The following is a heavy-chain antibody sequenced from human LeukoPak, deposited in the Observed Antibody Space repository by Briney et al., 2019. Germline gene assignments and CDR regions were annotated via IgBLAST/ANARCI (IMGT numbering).Heavy chain of an antibody. CDR1: GGSLSSNNW. V-gene: IGHV4-4*02. Sequence: SGTLSLTCAVSGGSLSSNNWWSWVRQPPGKGLEWIGEISHSGRTNYNPSLKSRVTMSVDKSKDQLSLALSTVTATDTAVYYCVRGLYASDSYWGQGNLVTVSS. D-gene: IGHD2/OR15-2a*01. CDR3: VRGLYASDSY. CDR2: ISHSGRT. J-gene: IGHJ4*02.